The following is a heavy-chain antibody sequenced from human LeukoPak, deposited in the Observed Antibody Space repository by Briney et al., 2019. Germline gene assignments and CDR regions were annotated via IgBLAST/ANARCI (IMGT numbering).Heavy chain of an antibody. V-gene: IGHV1-69*13. J-gene: IGHJ3*02. CDR2: IIPIFGTA. CDR3: ARAVRVGYKAVMVRYAVSDAFDI. CDR1: GGTFSSYA. Sequence: ASVKVSCKASGGTFSSYAISWVRQAPGQGLEWMGGIIPIFGTANYAQKFQGRVTITADESTSTAYMELSSLRSEDTAVYYCARAVRVGYKAVMVRYAVSDAFDIWGQGTMVTVSS. D-gene: IGHD3-10*01.